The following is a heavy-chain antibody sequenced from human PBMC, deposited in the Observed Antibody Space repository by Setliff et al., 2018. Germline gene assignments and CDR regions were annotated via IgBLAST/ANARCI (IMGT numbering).Heavy chain of an antibody. V-gene: IGHV4-59*02. Sequence: SETLSRTCNVSGASVSSHYWDWIRQPPGKGLEWIGFISYSGITTYNVSLKSRVSISVDTSKNQLSLTLSSVTAADTAVYYCVREGYSEYFQDRGRGTLVTVSS. CDR2: ISYSGIT. CDR3: VREGYSEYFQD. D-gene: IGHD1-1*01. J-gene: IGHJ1*01. CDR1: GASVSSHY.